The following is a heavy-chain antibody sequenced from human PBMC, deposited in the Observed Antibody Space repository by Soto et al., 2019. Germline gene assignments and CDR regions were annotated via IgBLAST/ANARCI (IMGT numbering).Heavy chain of an antibody. CDR3: ARFRYYGSGSKDENYYYDSSGYYYYFDY. J-gene: IGHJ4*02. CDR1: GFTFSSYS. CDR2: ISSSSSYI. D-gene: IGHD3-22*01. Sequence: PGGSLRLSCAASGFTFSSYSMNWVRQAPGKGLEWVSSISSSSSYIYYADSVKGRLTISRDNAKNSLYLQMNSLRAEDTAVYYCARFRYYGSGSKDENYYYDSSGYYYYFDYWGQGTLVTVSS. V-gene: IGHV3-21*01.